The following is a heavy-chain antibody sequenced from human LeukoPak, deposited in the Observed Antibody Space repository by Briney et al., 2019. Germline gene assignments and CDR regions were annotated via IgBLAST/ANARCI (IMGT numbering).Heavy chain of an antibody. CDR3: ARTAYDYVWGSSIDY. J-gene: IGHJ4*02. D-gene: IGHD3-16*01. V-gene: IGHV4-39*01. CDR1: GGSISSSSYY. CDR2: IYYSGST. Sequence: SETLSLTCTVSGGSISSSSYYWGWIRQPPGKGLEWIGSIYYSGSTYYNPSLKSRVTISVDTSKNQFSLKLSSVTAADTAVYYCARTAYDYVWGSSIDYWGQGTLVTVSS.